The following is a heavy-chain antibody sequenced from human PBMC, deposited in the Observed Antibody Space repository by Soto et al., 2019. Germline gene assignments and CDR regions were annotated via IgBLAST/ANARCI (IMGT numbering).Heavy chain of an antibody. D-gene: IGHD6-19*01. V-gene: IGHV4-4*02. J-gene: IGHJ4*02. CDR3: ARHIAVPRTRGFDF. CDR1: GGSISDNW. Sequence: QVQLQESGPGLVKPSGPLSLTCAVSGGSISDNWWSWVRQPPGKGLEWIGEIYHTGTTHYTPSLLSRVTISIDKSKTQFSLKLCSVTAADTAVYYCARHIAVPRTRGFDFWGQGTLGTVSS. CDR2: IYHTGTT.